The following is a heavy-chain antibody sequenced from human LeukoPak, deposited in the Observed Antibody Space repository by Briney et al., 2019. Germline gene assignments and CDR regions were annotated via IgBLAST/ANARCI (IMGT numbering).Heavy chain of an antibody. CDR3: AKAGLYCSGGSCYPYYYYGMDV. CDR2: VTESSDDL. CDR1: GFTFSSYA. Sequence: GGSLRLSCAASGFTFSSYAMSWVRQAPGKGLEWVSSVTESSDDLYHADSVKGRFAISRDKSKNTLYLQMNSLRAEDTAVYYCAKAGLYCSGGSCYPYYYYGMDVWGQGTTVTVSS. D-gene: IGHD2-15*01. V-gene: IGHV3-23*01. J-gene: IGHJ6*02.